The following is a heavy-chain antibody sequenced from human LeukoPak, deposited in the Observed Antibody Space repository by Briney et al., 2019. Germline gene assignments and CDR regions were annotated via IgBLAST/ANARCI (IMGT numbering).Heavy chain of an antibody. D-gene: IGHD2-2*01. J-gene: IGHJ4*02. CDR3: ASTGRYCNCTTCSNYFHY. CDR1: GFTFSSYI. Sequence: PGGSLRLSCAASGFTFSSYIMNWVRQAPGKGLEWVSYISSSSSTIYYADSVKGRFTLSRDNAKNSLYLQMNSLRAEDTAVYYCASTGRYCNCTTCSNYFHYWGQGTLVTVSS. CDR2: ISSSSSTI. V-gene: IGHV3-48*04.